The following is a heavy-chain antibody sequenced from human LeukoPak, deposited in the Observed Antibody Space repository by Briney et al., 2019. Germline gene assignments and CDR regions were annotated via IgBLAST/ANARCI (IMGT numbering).Heavy chain of an antibody. CDR2: IYYSGST. D-gene: IGHD3-22*01. J-gene: IGHJ4*02. Sequence: SETLSLTCTVSGGSISNYHWSWIRQPPGKGLEWIGSIYYSGSTYYNPSLKSRVTISVDTSKNQFSLKLSSVTAADTAVYYCARRLHDSSGYCFNWGQGTLVTVSS. V-gene: IGHV4-39*01. CDR3: ARRLHDSSGYCFN. CDR1: GGSISNYH.